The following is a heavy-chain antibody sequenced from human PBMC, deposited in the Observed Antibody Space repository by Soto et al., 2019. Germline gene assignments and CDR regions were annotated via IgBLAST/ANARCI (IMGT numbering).Heavy chain of an antibody. D-gene: IGHD6-19*01. Sequence: GGPLRLSCAASGFTFSTYAMSWVRQAPGKGLQWISLIGGSGGGTYYADSVKGRFTVSRDNAKNTLYLQMNSLRAEDTAVYFCAKDFERGPIAVTGTFDYWGQGSLVTVSS. J-gene: IGHJ4*02. CDR1: GFTFSTYA. CDR2: IGGSGGGT. CDR3: AKDFERGPIAVTGTFDY. V-gene: IGHV3-23*01.